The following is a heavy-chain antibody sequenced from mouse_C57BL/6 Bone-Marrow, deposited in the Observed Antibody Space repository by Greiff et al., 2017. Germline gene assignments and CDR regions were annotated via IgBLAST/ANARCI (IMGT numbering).Heavy chain of an antibody. D-gene: IGHD2-14*01. J-gene: IGHJ4*01. V-gene: IGHV1-55*01. CDR1: GYTFTSYW. Sequence: QVHVKQPGAELVKPGASVKMSCKASGYTFTSYWITWVKQRPGQGLEWIGDIYPGSGSTNYNEKFKSKATLTVDTSSSTAYMQLSSLTSEDSAVYYCARGGTPFYAMDYWGQGTSVTVSS. CDR3: ARGGTPFYAMDY. CDR2: IYPGSGST.